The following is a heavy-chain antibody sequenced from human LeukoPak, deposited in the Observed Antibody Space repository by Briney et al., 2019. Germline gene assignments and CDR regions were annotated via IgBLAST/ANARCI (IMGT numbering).Heavy chain of an antibody. Sequence: SVKVSCKASGGTFSNYAISWVRQAPGQGLEWMGGIIPIFGTANYAQKFRGRVTITADKSTRTAYMELSSLRSEDTAVYYCARGRDYGDYLGYYYYYMDVWGKGTTVTVSS. D-gene: IGHD4-17*01. J-gene: IGHJ6*03. CDR2: IIPIFGTA. CDR3: ARGRDYGDYLGYYYYYMDV. V-gene: IGHV1-69*06. CDR1: GGTFSNYA.